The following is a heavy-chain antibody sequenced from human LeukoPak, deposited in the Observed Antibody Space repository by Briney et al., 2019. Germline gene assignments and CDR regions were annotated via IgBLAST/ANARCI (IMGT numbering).Heavy chain of an antibody. V-gene: IGHV3-7*01. J-gene: IGHJ3*02. CDR2: IKQGGSEK. CDR3: ARVSPKDAFDI. CDR1: GFTFSSYW. Sequence: GGSLRLSCAASGFTFSSYWMSWVRQAPGKGLEWVANIKQGGSEKYYVDSVKGRFTISRDNAKNSLYLQMNSLRAEDTAVYYCARVSPKDAFDIWGQGTMVTVSS.